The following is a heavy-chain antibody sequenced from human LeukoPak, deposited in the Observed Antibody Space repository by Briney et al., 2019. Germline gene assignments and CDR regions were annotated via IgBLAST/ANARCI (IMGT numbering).Heavy chain of an antibody. CDR2: IYYSGST. CDR3: ARVLTMVRGVITNFDY. D-gene: IGHD3-10*01. CDR1: GGSISSGGYY. Sequence: SETLSLTCTVSGGSISSGGYYWSWIRQHPGKGLEWIGYIYYSGSTYYNPSLKSRVTISVDTSKNQFSLKLSSVTAADTAVYYCARVLTMVRGVITNFDYWGQGTLVTVSS. V-gene: IGHV4-31*03. J-gene: IGHJ4*02.